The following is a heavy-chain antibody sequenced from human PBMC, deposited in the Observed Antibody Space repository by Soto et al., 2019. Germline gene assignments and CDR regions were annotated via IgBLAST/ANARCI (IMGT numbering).Heavy chain of an antibody. J-gene: IGHJ4*02. Sequence: SETLSLTCTVSGGSISSSSYYWGWIRQPPGKGLGWIGSIYYSGSTYYNPSLKSRVTISVDTSKNQFSLKLSSVTAADTAVYYCARQEKARYIVVVVAATRFDYWGQGTLVTVSS. CDR2: IYYSGST. CDR1: GGSISSSSYY. V-gene: IGHV4-39*01. CDR3: ARQEKARYIVVVVAATRFDY. D-gene: IGHD2-15*01.